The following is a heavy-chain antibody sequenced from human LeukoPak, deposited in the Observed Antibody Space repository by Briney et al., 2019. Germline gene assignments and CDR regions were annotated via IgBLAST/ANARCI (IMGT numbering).Heavy chain of an antibody. D-gene: IGHD6-6*01. Sequence: PGGSLRLSCAASGFTFSTYNINWVRQAPGKGLEWVSYISTSSTTIYYADSVKGRFTISRDNAKNSLYLQMNSLRAEDTAVYYCAREYSSSSGRAFDIWGQGTRVTVSS. CDR1: GFTFSTYN. CDR3: AREYSSSSGRAFDI. V-gene: IGHV3-48*01. J-gene: IGHJ3*02. CDR2: ISTSSTTI.